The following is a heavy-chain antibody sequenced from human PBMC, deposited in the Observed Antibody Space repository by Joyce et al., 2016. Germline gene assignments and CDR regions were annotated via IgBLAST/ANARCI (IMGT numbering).Heavy chain of an antibody. V-gene: IGHV3-30*18. CDR1: GLTLSNYG. J-gene: IGHJ4*02. Sequence: QVQLVESGGGVVQPGRSLRLSCAASGLTLSNYGVHWSRQAPGKGLEWWAVIGYDGNNKYEADSVKSRFTISRDNSKNTVFLERNSLRAADTAVYYCAKILTATYSSGWFLDYWGQGTLVTVSS. CDR3: AKILTATYSSGWFLDY. CDR2: IGYDGNNK. D-gene: IGHD6-25*01.